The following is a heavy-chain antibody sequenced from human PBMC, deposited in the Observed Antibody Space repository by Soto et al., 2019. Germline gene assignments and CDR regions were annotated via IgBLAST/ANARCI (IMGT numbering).Heavy chain of an antibody. CDR3: ARDRGAVAGTRYYYGMDV. D-gene: IGHD6-13*01. J-gene: IGHJ6*02. Sequence: DSVKGRFTISRDNSKNTLYLQMNSLRAEDTAVYYCARDRGAVAGTRYYYGMDVWGQGTTVTVSS. V-gene: IGHV3-30*07.